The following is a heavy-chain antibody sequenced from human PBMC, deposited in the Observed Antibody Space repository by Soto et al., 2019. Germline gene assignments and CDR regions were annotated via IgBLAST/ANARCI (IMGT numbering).Heavy chain of an antibody. CDR2: IIPIFGTA. CDR1: GGTFSSYA. J-gene: IGHJ6*02. V-gene: IGHV1-69*01. Sequence: QVQLVQSGAEVKKPGSSVKVSCKASGGTFSSYAISWVRQAPGQGLEWMGGIIPIFGTANYAQKFQGRVTITADESTSTAYMELSSLRSEDTAVYYYARVVGDIVVVPAAIVYYYGMDVWGQGTTVTVSS. D-gene: IGHD2-2*01. CDR3: ARVVGDIVVVPAAIVYYYGMDV.